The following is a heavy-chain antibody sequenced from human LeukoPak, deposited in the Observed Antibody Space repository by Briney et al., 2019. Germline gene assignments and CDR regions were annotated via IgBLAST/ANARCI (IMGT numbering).Heavy chain of an antibody. Sequence: GESLRLSCAASGFTFSSYAMAWVRQAPGKGLEWVAHMKEDGSETYYVGSVKGRFTISRDNAKNSLYLQMNSLKVEDTAVYYCARVRPGAHFDSWGQGTLVTVSS. CDR2: MKEDGSET. CDR3: ARVRPGAHFDS. D-gene: IGHD7-27*01. J-gene: IGHJ4*02. V-gene: IGHV3-7*03. CDR1: GFTFSSYA.